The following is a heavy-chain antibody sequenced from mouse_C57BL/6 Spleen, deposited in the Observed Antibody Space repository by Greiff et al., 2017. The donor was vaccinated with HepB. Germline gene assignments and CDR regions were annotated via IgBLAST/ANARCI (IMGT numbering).Heavy chain of an antibody. J-gene: IGHJ2*01. Sequence: EVQLQQSGPVLVKPGASVKMSCKASGYTFTDYYMNWVKQSHGKSLEWIGVINPYNGGTSYNQKFKGKATLTVDKSSSTAYMELNSLTSEDSAVYYCAREDYGYDDDYWGQGTTLTVSS. D-gene: IGHD2-2*01. CDR2: INPYNGGT. V-gene: IGHV1-19*01. CDR1: GYTFTDYY. CDR3: AREDYGYDDDY.